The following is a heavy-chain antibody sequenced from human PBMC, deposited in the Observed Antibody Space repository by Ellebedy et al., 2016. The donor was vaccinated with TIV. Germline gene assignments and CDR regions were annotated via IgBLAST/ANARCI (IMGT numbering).Heavy chain of an antibody. Sequence: PGGSLRLSCKGSGYVFAKYWIAWVRQMPGKGLEWMGIIFPGDSNTRYSPSFRGQVTISADTSINTAHLQWRRLKASDTAMYFCARLDPRRGCGSTTCYSGGGYFDYWGQGALVTVSS. J-gene: IGHJ4*02. CDR2: IFPGDSNT. CDR3: ARLDPRRGCGSTTCYSGGGYFDY. D-gene: IGHD2-2*02. CDR1: GYVFAKYW. V-gene: IGHV5-51*01.